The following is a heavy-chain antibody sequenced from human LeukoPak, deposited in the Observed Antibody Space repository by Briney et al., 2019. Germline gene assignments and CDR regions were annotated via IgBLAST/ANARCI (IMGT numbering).Heavy chain of an antibody. Sequence: GGSLRLSCAASGFTFSDYYMSWIRQAPGKGLEWVSYIRSSGSTIYYADSVKGRFTISRDNAKNSLYLQMNSLRAEDTAVYYCARARITMISYGMDVWGQGTTVTVSS. V-gene: IGHV3-11*04. J-gene: IGHJ6*02. CDR1: GFTFSDYY. CDR3: ARARITMISYGMDV. CDR2: IRSSGSTI. D-gene: IGHD3-22*01.